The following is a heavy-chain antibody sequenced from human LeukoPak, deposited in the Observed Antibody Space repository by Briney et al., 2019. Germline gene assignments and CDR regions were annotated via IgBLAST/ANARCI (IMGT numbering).Heavy chain of an antibody. D-gene: IGHD5-24*01. CDR2: ISSYSGTI. V-gene: IGHV3-48*02. J-gene: IGHJ4*02. Sequence: GGSLRLSCAASGFTFSSYSMNWVRQAPGKGLEWVSYISSYSGTISYADSVKGRFAISRDNAKNSLYLQMSSLRDEDTAIYYCAREMGYWGQGTLVTVSS. CDR3: AREMGY. CDR1: GFTFSSYS.